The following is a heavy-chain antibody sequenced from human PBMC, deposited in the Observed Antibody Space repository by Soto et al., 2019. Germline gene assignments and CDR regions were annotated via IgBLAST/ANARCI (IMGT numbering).Heavy chain of an antibody. CDR1: GGTFSSYA. V-gene: IGHV1-69*01. Sequence: QVQLVQSGAEVKKPGSSVKVSCKASGGTFSSYAISWVRQAPGQGLEWMGGIIPIFGTANYAQKFQGRVTITADDSTSTAYMELSSLRSEATAVYYCAIRRGLTDDIYSRGNWFDPWGQGTLVTVSS. CDR3: AIRRGLTDDIYSRGNWFDP. CDR2: IIPIFGTA. D-gene: IGHD6-13*01. J-gene: IGHJ5*02.